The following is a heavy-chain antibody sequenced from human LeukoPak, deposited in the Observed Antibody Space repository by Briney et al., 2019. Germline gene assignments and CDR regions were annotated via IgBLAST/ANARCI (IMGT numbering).Heavy chain of an antibody. CDR2: ISGSGGST. V-gene: IGHV3-23*01. D-gene: IGHD3-3*01. J-gene: IGHJ4*02. Sequence: ASLRLSCAASGSIISSNYISWVRQAPGRGLEWVWSISGSGGSTYYAESVKGRFTISRDNSKDTLYLEMHSLRGEDTAVYFCAKDRDYDFWSGYYWDNWGQGTLVTVSS. CDR3: AKDRDYDFWSGYYWDN. CDR1: GSIISSNY.